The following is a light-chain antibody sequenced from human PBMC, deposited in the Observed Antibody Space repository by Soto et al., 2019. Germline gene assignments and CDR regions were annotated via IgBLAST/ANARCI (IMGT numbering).Light chain of an antibody. Sequence: QSVLTQPASVSGSPGQSITISCTGTSSDVGGYIYVSWYQQHPGKAPKLMIYDVTSRPSGVSYRFSGSKSGNTASLTISGLQAEDEADYYCSSYTTSSSYVFGPGTKATVL. J-gene: IGLJ1*01. CDR3: SSYTTSSSYV. CDR1: SSDVGGYIY. CDR2: DVT. V-gene: IGLV2-14*01.